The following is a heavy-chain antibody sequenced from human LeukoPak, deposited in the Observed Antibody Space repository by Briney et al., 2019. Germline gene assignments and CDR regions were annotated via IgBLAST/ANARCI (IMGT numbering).Heavy chain of an antibody. Sequence: SETLSLTCTVSGGSISSYYWSWIRQPPGKGLEWIGYIYYSGSTNYNPSLKSRVTISVETSKNQFSLKLSSVTAADTAVYYCARRAAVGFDYWGQGTLVTVSS. V-gene: IGHV4-59*01. J-gene: IGHJ4*02. CDR2: IYYSGST. CDR3: ARRAAVGFDY. D-gene: IGHD6-13*01. CDR1: GGSISSYY.